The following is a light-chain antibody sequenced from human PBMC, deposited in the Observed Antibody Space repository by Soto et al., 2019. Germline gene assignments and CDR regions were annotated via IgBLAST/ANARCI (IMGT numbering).Light chain of an antibody. J-gene: IGKJ1*01. CDR3: TVPSNLPWT. CDR1: QSLSSSY. V-gene: IGKV3D-20*02. Sequence: LMQSQATLSVSPGERAAVSCRASQSLSSSYLAWYQQKPGQAPRLLIYHASTRATGIPARFSGSGSGTDFTLTISFLEPEDCAVYCCTVPSNLPWT. CDR2: HAS.